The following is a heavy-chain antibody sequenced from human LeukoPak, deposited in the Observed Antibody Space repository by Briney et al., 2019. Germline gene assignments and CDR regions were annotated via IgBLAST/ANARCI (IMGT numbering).Heavy chain of an antibody. Sequence: SETLSLTCTVSGGSISPYYWTWIRQPPGKGLEWIGYIYYSGSTNYNPSLTSRVTMSVDTSKNQFSLKLSSVTAADTAVYYCARAPGIMSGNWRFDYWGQGTLVTVSS. J-gene: IGHJ4*02. CDR2: IYYSGST. D-gene: IGHD3-16*01. CDR3: ARAPGIMSGNWRFDY. CDR1: GGSISPYY. V-gene: IGHV4-59*12.